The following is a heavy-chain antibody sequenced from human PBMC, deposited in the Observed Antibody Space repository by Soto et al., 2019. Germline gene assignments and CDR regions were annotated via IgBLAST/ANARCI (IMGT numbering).Heavy chain of an antibody. Sequence: QLQLQESGPGLVKPSETLSLTCTVSGGSISSSSYYWGWIRQSPGKGLEWIGNIYYSVSTYYNPSLKSRVTISVDTSKNQFSLKLSSVTAADTAVYYCARRGGSSPFDYWGQGTLVTVSS. V-gene: IGHV4-39*01. J-gene: IGHJ4*02. D-gene: IGHD1-26*01. CDR1: GGSISSSSYY. CDR2: IYYSVST. CDR3: ARRGGSSPFDY.